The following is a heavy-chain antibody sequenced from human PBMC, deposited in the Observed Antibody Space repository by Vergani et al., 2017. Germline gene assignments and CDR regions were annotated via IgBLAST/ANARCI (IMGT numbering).Heavy chain of an antibody. J-gene: IGHJ6*02. D-gene: IGHD2-15*01. Sequence: EVQLVQSGAEVKKPGESLRISCKGSGYSFTSYWISWVRQMPGKGLEWMGRIDPSDSYTNYSPSFQGHVTISADKSISTAYLQWSSLKASDTAMYYCARLGCSGGSCYDYYYGMDVWGQGTTVTVSS. V-gene: IGHV5-10-1*03. CDR3: ARLGCSGGSCYDYYYGMDV. CDR2: IDPSDSYT. CDR1: GYSFTSYW.